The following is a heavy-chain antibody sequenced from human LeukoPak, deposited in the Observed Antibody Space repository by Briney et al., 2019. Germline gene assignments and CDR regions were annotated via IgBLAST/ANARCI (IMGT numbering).Heavy chain of an antibody. D-gene: IGHD3-16*02. CDR3: AKDRGGGYDYVWGSYRYSYSYYYYGMDV. Sequence: PSETLSLTCTVSGGPISSYYWSWVRQAPGKGLEWVSAISGSGGSTYYADSVKGRFTISRDNSKNTLYLQMNSLTAEDTAVYYCAKDRGGGYDYVWGSYRYSYSYYYYGMDVWGQGTTVTVSS. V-gene: IGHV3-23*01. J-gene: IGHJ6*02. CDR2: ISGSGGST. CDR1: GGPISSYY.